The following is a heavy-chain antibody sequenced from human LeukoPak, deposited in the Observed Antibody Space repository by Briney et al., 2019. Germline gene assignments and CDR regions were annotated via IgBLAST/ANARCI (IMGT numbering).Heavy chain of an antibody. J-gene: IGHJ4*02. Sequence: SVKVSCKASGGTFSSYAISWVRQAPGQGLEWMGRIIPIFGTANYAQKFQGRVTITTDESTSTAYMELSSLRSEDTAVYYCAVRLAVATSPFDYWGLGTLVTVSS. CDR3: AVRLAVATSPFDY. CDR1: GGTFSSYA. D-gene: IGHD6-19*01. CDR2: IIPIFGTA. V-gene: IGHV1-69*05.